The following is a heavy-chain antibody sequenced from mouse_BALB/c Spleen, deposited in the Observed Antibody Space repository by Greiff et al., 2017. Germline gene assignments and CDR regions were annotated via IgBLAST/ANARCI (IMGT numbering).Heavy chain of an antibody. CDR1: GFSLTSYG. V-gene: IGHV2-9*02. J-gene: IGHJ4*01. CDR3: ARGKYRYDVMDY. CDR2: LWAGGST. Sequence: VQLQQSGPGLVAPSQSLSITCTVPGFSLTSYGVHWVRQPPGKGLEWLGVLWAGGSTNYNSALMSRLSISKDNSKSQVFLKMNSLQTDDTAMYYCARGKYRYDVMDYWGQGTSVTVSS. D-gene: IGHD2-14*01.